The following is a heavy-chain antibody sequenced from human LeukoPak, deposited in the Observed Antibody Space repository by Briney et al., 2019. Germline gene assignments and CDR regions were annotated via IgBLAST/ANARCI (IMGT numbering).Heavy chain of an antibody. V-gene: IGHV4-34*01. Sequence: SETLSLTCAVYGGSFSGYYRSWIRQPPGKGLEWIGEINHSGSTNYNPSLKSRVTISVDTSKNQFSLKLSSVTAADTAVYYCARVRYSYAYYFDYWGQGTLVTVSS. CDR2: INHSGST. CDR1: GGSFSGYY. CDR3: ARVRYSYAYYFDY. D-gene: IGHD5-18*01. J-gene: IGHJ4*02.